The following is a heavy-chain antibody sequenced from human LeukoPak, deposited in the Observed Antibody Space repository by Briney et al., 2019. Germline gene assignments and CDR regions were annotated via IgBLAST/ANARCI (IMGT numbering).Heavy chain of an antibody. V-gene: IGHV3-21*01. D-gene: IGHD3-22*01. CDR2: FSRSGPYI. J-gene: IGHJ4*02. Sequence: NPGGSLRLSCAASGFTFSSYTMNWVRQAPGKGLEWVSSFSRSGPYIYYADSVKGRFTVSRDNAKNTLYLQMNSLRAEDTAVYYCARDVVVVPLYWGRGTLVTVSS. CDR3: ARDVVVVPLY. CDR1: GFTFSSYT.